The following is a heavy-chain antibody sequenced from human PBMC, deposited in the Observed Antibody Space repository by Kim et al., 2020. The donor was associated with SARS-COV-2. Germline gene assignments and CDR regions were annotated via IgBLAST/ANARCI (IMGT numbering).Heavy chain of an antibody. CDR3: ARTPCSSTSCYLGFDY. J-gene: IGHJ4*02. CDR1: GDSVSSNSAA. CDR2: TYYRSKWYN. V-gene: IGHV6-1*01. Sequence: SQTLSLTCAISGDSVSSNSAAWNWIRQSPSRGLEWLGRTYYRSKWYNDYAVSVKSRITINPDTSKNQFSLQLNSVTPEDTAVYYCARTPCSSTSCYLGFDYWGQGTLVTVSS. D-gene: IGHD2-2*01.